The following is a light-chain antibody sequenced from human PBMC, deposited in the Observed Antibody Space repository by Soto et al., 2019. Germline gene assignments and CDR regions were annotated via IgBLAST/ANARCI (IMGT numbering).Light chain of an antibody. J-gene: IGKJ2*02. CDR3: MQALQTPCT. CDR1: QSLLHSNGYNY. V-gene: IGKV2-28*01. Sequence: EIVMIQSPPSLPVTPGEPASISCRCSQSLLHSNGYNYLDWYLQRPGQSPRLLIYLGSNRASGVPDRFSGSGSGTDFTLKISRVEAEDVGVYYCMQALQTPCTFGQGTRLEIK. CDR2: LGS.